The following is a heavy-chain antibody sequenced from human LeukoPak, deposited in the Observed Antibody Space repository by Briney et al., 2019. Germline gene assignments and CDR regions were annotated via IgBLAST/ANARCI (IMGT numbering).Heavy chain of an antibody. J-gene: IGHJ3*02. CDR3: AREEVEMASDAFDI. CDR1: GYTFTGYY. V-gene: IGHV1-2*02. D-gene: IGHD5-24*01. CDR2: INPNSGGT. Sequence: ASVKVSCKASGYTFTGYYMHWVRQAPGQWLEWMGWINPNSGGTNYAQKFQGRVTMTRDTSISTAYMELSRLRSDDTAVYYCAREEVEMASDAFDIWGQGTMVTVSS.